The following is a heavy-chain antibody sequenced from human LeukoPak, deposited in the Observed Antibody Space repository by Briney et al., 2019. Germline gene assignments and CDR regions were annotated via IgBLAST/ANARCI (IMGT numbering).Heavy chain of an antibody. D-gene: IGHD1-20*01. Sequence: GGSLRLSCSASGSSFSDYYMSWIRQAPGKGLEWISYITSSGTAIYYADSVRGRFTISRDNVKNSLYLQMDSLRDEDTAVYYCASDIAGTSGDYWGQGTLVSVSS. CDR1: GSSFSDYY. J-gene: IGHJ4*02. CDR2: ITSSGTAI. V-gene: IGHV3-11*01. CDR3: ASDIAGTSGDY.